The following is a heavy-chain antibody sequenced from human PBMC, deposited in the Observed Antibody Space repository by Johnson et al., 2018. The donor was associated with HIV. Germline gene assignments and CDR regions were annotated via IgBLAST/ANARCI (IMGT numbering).Heavy chain of an antibody. CDR2: ISYDGSNK. J-gene: IGHJ3*02. D-gene: IGHD3-22*01. CDR1: GFTFSSYG. V-gene: IGHV3-30*18. CDR3: AKETRDSRSAFDI. Sequence: QVQLVESGGGVVQPGRSLRLSCAASGFTFSSYGMHWVRQAPGKGLEWVAVISYDGSNKYYADSVKGRFTISRDNSKKTLYLQMNSLRAEDTAVYYCAKETRDSRSAFDIWGQGTMVTVSS.